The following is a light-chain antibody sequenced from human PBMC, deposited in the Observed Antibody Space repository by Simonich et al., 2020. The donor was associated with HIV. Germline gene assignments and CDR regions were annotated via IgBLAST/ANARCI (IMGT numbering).Light chain of an antibody. CDR2: KDN. V-gene: IGLV3-25*03. Sequence: SSELTQPPSVSVSPGQTARINCSGDTLPKQYAYWYQQKPGQAPILVIFKDNEMPSGIPERFSGSSSGTKVTLTISGVQAEDEADYYCQSADSSGSVVFGGGTKLTVL. J-gene: IGLJ2*01. CDR1: TLPKQY. CDR3: QSADSSGSVV.